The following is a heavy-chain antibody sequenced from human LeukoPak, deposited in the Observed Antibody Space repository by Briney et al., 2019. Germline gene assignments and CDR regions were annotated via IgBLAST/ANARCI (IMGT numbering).Heavy chain of an antibody. D-gene: IGHD4-23*01. Sequence: GGSLRLSCAASGFTFRNYWMSWVRQAPGKGLEWVANIKQDGSEKYYVDSVKGRFTISRDNAKNSLYLQMNSLRAEDTAVYYCARNYGGNSDSWGQGTPLTVSS. CDR1: GFTFRNYW. J-gene: IGHJ4*02. V-gene: IGHV3-7*04. CDR3: ARNYGGNSDS. CDR2: IKQDGSEK.